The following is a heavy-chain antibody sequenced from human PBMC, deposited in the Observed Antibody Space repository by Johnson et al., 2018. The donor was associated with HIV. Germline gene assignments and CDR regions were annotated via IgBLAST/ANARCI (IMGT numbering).Heavy chain of an antibody. Sequence: VQLVESGGGVVQPGRSLRLSCAASGFTFSSYWMHWVRQAPGKGLVWVARISGDGSRTYYADSVKGRFTISRDNAKNTMFVQLNSLRADDTAVYYCARSGPTWAFDFWGQGTMVTVSS. D-gene: IGHD3-10*01. CDR3: ARSGPTWAFDF. J-gene: IGHJ3*01. CDR1: GFTFSSYW. V-gene: IGHV3-74*02. CDR2: ISGDGSRT.